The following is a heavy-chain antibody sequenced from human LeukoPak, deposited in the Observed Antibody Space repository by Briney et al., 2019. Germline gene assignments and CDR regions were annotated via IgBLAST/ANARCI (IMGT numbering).Heavy chain of an antibody. V-gene: IGHV4-4*07. J-gene: IGHJ4*02. CDR3: ASSIAVAGIDY. D-gene: IGHD6-19*01. CDR2: IYTSGST. Sequence: SETLSLTCTVSGGSLSSYYWSWIRQPAGKGLEWIGRIYTSGSTNYNPSLKSRVTMSVDTSKNQFSLKLSSVTAADTAVYYCASSIAVAGIDYWGQGTLVTVSS. CDR1: GGSLSSYY.